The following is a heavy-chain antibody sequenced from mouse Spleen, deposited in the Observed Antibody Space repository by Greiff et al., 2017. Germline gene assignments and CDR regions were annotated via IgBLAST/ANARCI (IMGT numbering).Heavy chain of an antibody. CDR1: GYTFTDYE. J-gene: IGHJ2*01. CDR2: IDPETGGT. V-gene: IGHV1-15*01. Sequence: VQLQESGAELVRPGASVTLSCKASGYTFTDYEMHWVKQTPVHGLEWIGAIDPETGGTAYNQKFKGKAILTADKSSSTAYMELRSLTSEDSAVYYCTRLTGKYFDYWGQGTTLTVSS. D-gene: IGHD4-1*01. CDR3: TRLTGKYFDY.